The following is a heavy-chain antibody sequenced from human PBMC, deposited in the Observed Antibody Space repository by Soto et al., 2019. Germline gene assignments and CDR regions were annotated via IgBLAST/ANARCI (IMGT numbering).Heavy chain of an antibody. D-gene: IGHD2-2*02. J-gene: IGHJ6*02. CDR2: IWDDGSSR. Sequence: GGSLRLSCAASGFSFSTHAMHWVRQAPGKGLEWVAVIWDDGSSRYYADSVKGRFTISRDNSKNTLNLQLNSLRAADTALYYYASSIGFCHINRCYTDFYGMDVWGQGTKVTVSS. CDR1: GFSFSTHA. V-gene: IGHV3-33*01. CDR3: ASSIGFCHINRCYTDFYGMDV.